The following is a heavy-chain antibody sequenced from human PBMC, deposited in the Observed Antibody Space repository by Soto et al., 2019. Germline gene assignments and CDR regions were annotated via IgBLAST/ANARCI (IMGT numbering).Heavy chain of an antibody. J-gene: IGHJ5*02. Sequence: PSETLSLTCTVSGGSISSGGYYWSWIRQHPGRGLEWIGYIYYSGSTYYNPSLKSRVTISVDTSKNQFSLKLSSVTAADTAVYYCARLPRWLVRGVIFPGWFDPWGQGTLVTVSS. V-gene: IGHV4-31*03. CDR3: ARLPRWLVRGVIFPGWFDP. CDR1: GGSISSGGYY. D-gene: IGHD3-10*01. CDR2: IYYSGST.